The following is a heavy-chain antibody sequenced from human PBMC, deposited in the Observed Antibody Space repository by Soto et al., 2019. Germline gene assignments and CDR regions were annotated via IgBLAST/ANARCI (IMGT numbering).Heavy chain of an antibody. CDR1: GYTFTGYY. V-gene: IGHV1-2*04. Sequence: ASVKVSCKASGYTFTGYYMHWVRQAPGQGLEWMGWINPNSGGTNYAQKFQGWVTMTRDTSISTAYMELSRLRSDDTAVYYCARGGYCTNGVCYTDWFDPWGQGTLVTVSS. J-gene: IGHJ5*02. D-gene: IGHD2-8*01. CDR2: INPNSGGT. CDR3: ARGGYCTNGVCYTDWFDP.